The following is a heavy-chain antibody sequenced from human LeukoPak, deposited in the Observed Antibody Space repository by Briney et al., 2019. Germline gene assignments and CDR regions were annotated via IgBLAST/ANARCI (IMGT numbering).Heavy chain of an antibody. Sequence: GGSLRLSCAASGFTFDNYGMSWVRQAPGKGLEWVSSISGGVGPTRKSYGDSVKGRFTVSRDNSKNTLYLHMNSLRAEDTAVYYCVKGLIGSLPGDFWGQGTLVTVSS. D-gene: IGHD2-21*01. J-gene: IGHJ4*02. CDR1: GFTFDNYG. CDR2: ISGGVGPTRK. V-gene: IGHV3-23*01. CDR3: VKGLIGSLPGDF.